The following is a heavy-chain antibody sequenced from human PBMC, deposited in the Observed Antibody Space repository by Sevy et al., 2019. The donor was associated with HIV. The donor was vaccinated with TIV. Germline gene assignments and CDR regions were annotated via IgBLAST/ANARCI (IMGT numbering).Heavy chain of an antibody. J-gene: IGHJ4*02. CDR1: GFTFSDYY. V-gene: IGHV3-11*04. CDR2: ISSSGSPI. D-gene: IGHD3-22*01. CDR3: ARVTYYYDSSGYRFDY. Sequence: GGSLRLSCAASGFTFSDYYMSWIRQAPGKGLEWVSYISSSGSPIYYADSVKGRFTISRDNTKNSLYLQMNSLRAEDTAVYYCARVTYYYDSSGYRFDYLGQGTLVTVSS.